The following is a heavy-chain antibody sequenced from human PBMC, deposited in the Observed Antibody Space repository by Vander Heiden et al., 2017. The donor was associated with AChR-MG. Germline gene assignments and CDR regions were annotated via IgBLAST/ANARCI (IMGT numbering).Heavy chain of an antibody. Sequence: EVQLVESGGGLVQPGGSLRLSCAASGLIFSNYWMHWVGKTPGQGLVWVSRINSDGSNTNYADFVKGRFTISRDNAKNTLYLQMNSLGAEDTAVYYCARASFDFLTQWGFDPWGQGTLVTVSS. CDR1: GLIFSNYW. V-gene: IGHV3-74*01. CDR3: ARASFDFLTQWGFDP. CDR2: INSDGSNT. D-gene: IGHD3-9*01. J-gene: IGHJ5*02.